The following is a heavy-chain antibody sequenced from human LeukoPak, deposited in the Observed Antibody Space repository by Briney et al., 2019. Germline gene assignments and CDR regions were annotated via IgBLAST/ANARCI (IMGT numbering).Heavy chain of an antibody. V-gene: IGHV1-2*02. J-gene: IGHJ4*02. CDR3: ARGETVDTAMPGSGGY. D-gene: IGHD5-18*01. CDR2: INPNSGGT. Sequence: ASVKVSYKASGDTFTGYYMHWVRQAPGQGLEWMGGINPNSGGTNYAQKFQGRVTMIRDTSISTAYMELSRLRSDDTAVYYCARGETVDTAMPGSGGYWGQGTLVTVSS. CDR1: GDTFTGYY.